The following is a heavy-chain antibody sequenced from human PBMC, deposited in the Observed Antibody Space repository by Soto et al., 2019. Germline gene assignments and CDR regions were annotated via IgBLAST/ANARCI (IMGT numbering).Heavy chain of an antibody. CDR2: ISYDGSNK. Sequence: PGGSLRLSCAASGFTFRSYGMHWVRQAPGKGLEWVAVISYDGSNKYYADSVKGRFTISRDNSKNTLYLQMNSLRAEDTAVYYYAKDRGVIIGPFGFDYWGQGTLVTVSS. CDR1: GFTFRSYG. J-gene: IGHJ4*02. D-gene: IGHD3-10*01. V-gene: IGHV3-30*18. CDR3: AKDRGVIIGPFGFDY.